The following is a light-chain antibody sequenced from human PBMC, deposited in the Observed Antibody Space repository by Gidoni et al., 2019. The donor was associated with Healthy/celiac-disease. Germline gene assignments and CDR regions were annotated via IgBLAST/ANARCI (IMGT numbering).Light chain of an antibody. V-gene: IGLV1-40*01. CDR1: SSNIGAGYE. Sequence: QSVLQQPPSVSGAPGQRVTLSCTGSSSNIGAGYEVPWYQQLPGTAPKLLIDGNSNRPSGVPGRFSGSKSGTSASLAISGLQAEDEADYYCQSYDSSLCGSVVFGGGTKLTVL. CDR3: QSYDSSLCGSVV. CDR2: GNS. J-gene: IGLJ2*01.